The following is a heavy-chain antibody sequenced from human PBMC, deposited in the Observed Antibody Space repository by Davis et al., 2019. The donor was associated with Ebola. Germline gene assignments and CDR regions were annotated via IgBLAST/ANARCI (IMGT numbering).Heavy chain of an antibody. CDR1: GFNFDNFG. CDR3: AKNIWRGPYYGLDV. D-gene: IGHD3-10*01. Sequence: SLKISCEASGFNFDNFGMHWVRQAPGKGLEWVSGITWNSGGIGYADSVKGRFTISRDNPKNSLYLQMNSLRVEDTALYYCAKNIWRGPYYGLDVWGQGTTVTVSS. J-gene: IGHJ6*02. V-gene: IGHV3-9*01. CDR2: ITWNSGGI.